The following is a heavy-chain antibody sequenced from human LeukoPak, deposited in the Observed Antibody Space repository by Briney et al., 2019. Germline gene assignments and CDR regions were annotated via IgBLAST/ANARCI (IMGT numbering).Heavy chain of an antibody. J-gene: IGHJ4*02. CDR1: GLTFSNYA. Sequence: GGSLRLSCAASGLTFSNYAMNWVRQASGKGLEWVSGITDSGRKTYYADSVKGRFSISRDNSKNTLYLQMNSPRAEDTAVYHCAKDRTTGYYYFDYWGQGTQVTVSS. CDR3: AKDRTTGYYYFDY. CDR2: ITDSGRKT. D-gene: IGHD3-9*01. V-gene: IGHV3-23*01.